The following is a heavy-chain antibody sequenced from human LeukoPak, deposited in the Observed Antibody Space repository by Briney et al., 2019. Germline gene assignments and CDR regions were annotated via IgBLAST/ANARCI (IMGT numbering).Heavy chain of an antibody. CDR3: ATVGRYYDSSGSFFDY. J-gene: IGHJ4*02. CDR1: GYTLTELS. Sequence: ASVKVSCKVSGYTLTELSMHWVRQAPGKGLEWMGGFDPEDGETIYAQKFQGRVTMTEDTSTDTAYMELSSLRSEDTAVYYCATVGRYYDSSGSFFDYWGQGTLVTVSS. CDR2: FDPEDGET. D-gene: IGHD3-22*01. V-gene: IGHV1-24*01.